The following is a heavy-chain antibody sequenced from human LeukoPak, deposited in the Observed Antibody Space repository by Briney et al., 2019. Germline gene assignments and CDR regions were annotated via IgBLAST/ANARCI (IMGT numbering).Heavy chain of an antibody. J-gene: IGHJ4*02. CDR3: ARENHSKNRNDFDY. D-gene: IGHD1-14*01. CDR1: GFTFSDYY. CDR2: ISSSGSTI. V-gene: IGHV3-11*04. Sequence: GGSLRLSCAASGFTFSDYYMSWIRQAPGKGLERVSYISSSGSTIYYADSVKGRFTISRDNAKNSLYLQMNSLRAEDTAVYYCARENHSKNRNDFDYWGQGTLVTVSS.